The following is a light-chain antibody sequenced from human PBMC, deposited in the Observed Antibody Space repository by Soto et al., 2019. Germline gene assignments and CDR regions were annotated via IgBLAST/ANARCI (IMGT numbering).Light chain of an antibody. CDR3: VQYDEPPSRWT. J-gene: IGKJ1*01. CDR1: QIVNSKY. V-gene: IGKV3-20*01. Sequence: DIVLTQSPGTLSLSPGDRGTVSCRASQIVNSKYLAWYQHRPGQAPRLLIHDASRRATAIPDRFSDSASGTDFILTINGLEPEDFALYYCVQYDEPPSRWTFGQGTKV. CDR2: DAS.